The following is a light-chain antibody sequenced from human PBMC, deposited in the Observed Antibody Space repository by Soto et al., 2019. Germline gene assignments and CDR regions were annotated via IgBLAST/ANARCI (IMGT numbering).Light chain of an antibody. Sequence: QSVLTQPPSASGTPGQRVTISCSGSSSNIGSNTVNWYQQLPGTAPKLLIYSNNQRPSGVPDRFSGSKSGTSASLAISGLQSEYEADYYCAAWDYSLNGRVFGGGTKVTVL. CDR3: AAWDYSLNGRV. CDR1: SSNIGSNT. J-gene: IGLJ2*01. V-gene: IGLV1-44*01. CDR2: SNN.